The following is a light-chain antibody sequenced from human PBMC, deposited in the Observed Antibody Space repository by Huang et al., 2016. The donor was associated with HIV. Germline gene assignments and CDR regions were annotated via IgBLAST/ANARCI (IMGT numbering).Light chain of an antibody. V-gene: IGKV1-5*03. J-gene: IGKJ1*01. Sequence: DIQMTQSPSTLSSSVGDRVTITCRASQSISSLLVWYQQKPGKAPNLLIYKSSNLKTGAPSRFSGRGSGTEFTITISSLQPDDFATYFCQQYSTYSWTFGQGTKVEL. CDR3: QQYSTYSWT. CDR2: KSS. CDR1: QSISSL.